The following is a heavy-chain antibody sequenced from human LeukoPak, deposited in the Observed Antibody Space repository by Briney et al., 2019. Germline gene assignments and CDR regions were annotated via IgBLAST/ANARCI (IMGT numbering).Heavy chain of an antibody. J-gene: IGHJ4*02. CDR1: GFTFSSYG. V-gene: IGHV3-30*02. Sequence: GGSLRLSCAASGFTFSSYGMHWVRQAPGKGLEWVAFIRYDGSNKYYADSVKGRFTISRDNSKNTLYLQMDSLRAEDTAVYYCARDGKGLYYDILTGLFDYWGQGALVTVSS. CDR3: ARDGKGLYYDILTGLFDY. D-gene: IGHD3-9*01. CDR2: IRYDGSNK.